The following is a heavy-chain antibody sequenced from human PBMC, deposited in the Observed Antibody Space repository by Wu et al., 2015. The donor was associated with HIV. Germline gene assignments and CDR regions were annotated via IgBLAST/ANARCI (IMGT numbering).Heavy chain of an antibody. CDR1: GYTFTDFF. J-gene: IGHJ5*02. CDR3: ARGREYKEYDMGNWLDP. V-gene: IGHV1-2*02. Sequence: QVQLVQSGAEVKKPGASVKVSCKASGYTFTDFFIHWVRQAPGQGLEWLGWINPNTGDTNYAQIFRGRVTMTRDTSITTAYMELSRLTSDDTAVYYCARGREYKEYDMGNWLDPWGQGTLVTVSS. D-gene: IGHD5-12*01. CDR2: INPNTGDT.